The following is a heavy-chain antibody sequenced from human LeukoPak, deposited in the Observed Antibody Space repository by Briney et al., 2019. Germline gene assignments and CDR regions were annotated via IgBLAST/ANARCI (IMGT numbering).Heavy chain of an antibody. CDR1: GFTFSSYN. J-gene: IGHJ3*02. D-gene: IGHD6-6*01. CDR2: IRSGSTYV. Sequence: GGPLTLSCAASGFTFSSYNMKWVRQAPGKGREWVSSIRSGSTYVYYADSVQGRFTISRDNAQSSMYLQMNSLRAEDTAVYYCGRVGGRSKAAKGDAFDIWGQGTMVVVSS. CDR3: GRVGGRSKAAKGDAFDI. V-gene: IGHV3-21*01.